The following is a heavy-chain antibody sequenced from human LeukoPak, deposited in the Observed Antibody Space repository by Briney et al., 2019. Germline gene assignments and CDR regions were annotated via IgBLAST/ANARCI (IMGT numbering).Heavy chain of an antibody. D-gene: IGHD2-2*02. Sequence: GGSLRLSCAASGFSFSSYWMNWVRQAPGKGLVWVAHINTDGRTTTYADSVKGRFTVARDNAKNTLYLEMNRLRAEDTAVYYCARDNTYMFDYWGEGTQVTVSS. CDR3: ARDNTYMFDY. J-gene: IGHJ4*02. CDR1: GFSFSSYW. V-gene: IGHV3-74*01. CDR2: INTDGRTT.